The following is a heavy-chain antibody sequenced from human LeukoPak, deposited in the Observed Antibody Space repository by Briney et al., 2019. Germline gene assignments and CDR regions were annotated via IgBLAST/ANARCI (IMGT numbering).Heavy chain of an antibody. CDR1: GYTFTGYY. CDR2: INPNSGGT. D-gene: IGHD2-2*01. V-gene: IGHV1-2*02. J-gene: IGHJ4*02. Sequence: GASVTVSCKASGYTFTGYYMHWVRQAPGQGLEWMGCINPNSGGTNYAQKFQGRVTMTRDTSISTAYMELSRLKSDDPAVYYCARDFFVVVPAAPLYYFDYWGQGTLVTVSS. CDR3: ARDFFVVVPAAPLYYFDY.